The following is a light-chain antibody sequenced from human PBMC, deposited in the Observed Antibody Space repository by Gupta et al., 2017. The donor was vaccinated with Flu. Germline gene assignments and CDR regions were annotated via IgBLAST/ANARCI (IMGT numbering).Light chain of an antibody. CDR2: QDS. CDR3: QTWDGTTVV. Sequence: CSGDRLGDKFVSWYQQKPGQAPVLVIYQDSKRPSGIPERFSGSNSENTATLTVSGTQAVDEADFYCQTWDGTTVVFGGGTKLTVL. V-gene: IGLV3-1*01. J-gene: IGLJ3*02. CDR1: RLGDKF.